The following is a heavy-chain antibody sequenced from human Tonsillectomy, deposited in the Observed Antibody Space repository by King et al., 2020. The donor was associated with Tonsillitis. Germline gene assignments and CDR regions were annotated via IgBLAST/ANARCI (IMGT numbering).Heavy chain of an antibody. J-gene: IGHJ6*02. CDR1: GFTFNTYG. CDR2: INKDGSER. V-gene: IGHV3-7*03. D-gene: IGHD2-2*01. Sequence: VQLVESGGGLVLPGGSLRLSCAASGFTFNTYGMSWIRQAPEKGLEWVANINKDGSERHYLDSVKGRFAISRDNAKNSLLLQMDSLRAGDTAVYYCAGEGNVVPPVARLKRRREYYHAMDVWGQGTTVTVSS. CDR3: AGEGNVVPPVARLKRRREYYHAMDV.